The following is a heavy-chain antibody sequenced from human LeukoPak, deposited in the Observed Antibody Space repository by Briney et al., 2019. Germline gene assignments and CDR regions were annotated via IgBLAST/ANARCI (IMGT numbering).Heavy chain of an antibody. CDR1: GFTFNSYA. CDR2: ISGGGAST. D-gene: IGHD2-15*01. CDR3: ARGYCRGGSCYRTFVDQ. J-gene: IGHJ1*01. V-gene: IGHV3-23*01. Sequence: GGSLRLSCAASGFTFNSYAMNWVRQAPGEGLEWVSTISGGGASTYYADSVKGRFTISRDNFKKTLYLQMSSLRAEDTAVYYCARGYCRGGSCYRTFVDQWGQGTLVTVSS.